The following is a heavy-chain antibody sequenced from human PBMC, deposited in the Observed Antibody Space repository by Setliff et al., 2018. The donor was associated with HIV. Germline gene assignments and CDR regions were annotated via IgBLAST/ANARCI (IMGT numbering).Heavy chain of an antibody. D-gene: IGHD3-22*01. Sequence: PSETLSLTCTVSGDSITNSMHYWSWIRQPPGTGLEFIGSIHYNDGKTYYNAALRSRGTISADTSKNQFSLKLNSVTAADPAVYYCASRIYYYDSSRVLREEGFDPWGQGTLVTVSS. CDR3: ASRIYYYDSSRVLREEGFDP. J-gene: IGHJ5*02. V-gene: IGHV4-39*01. CDR1: GDSITNSMHY. CDR2: IHYNDGKT.